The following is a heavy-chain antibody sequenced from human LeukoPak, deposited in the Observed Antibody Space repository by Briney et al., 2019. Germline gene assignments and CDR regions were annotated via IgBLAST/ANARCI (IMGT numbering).Heavy chain of an antibody. CDR3: ARLGYSGYDFDY. V-gene: IGHV5-51*01. D-gene: IGHD5-12*01. Sequence: GESLKISVQGSGYSFTTYSIGWVRKMHGKGLEWLGIIYPGDSDTRYSPSFPGQVTISADKSISNAYLQWSSLKAADTAMYYCARLGYSGYDFDYWGQGTLVTVSS. CDR2: IYPGDSDT. CDR1: GYSFTTYS. J-gene: IGHJ4*02.